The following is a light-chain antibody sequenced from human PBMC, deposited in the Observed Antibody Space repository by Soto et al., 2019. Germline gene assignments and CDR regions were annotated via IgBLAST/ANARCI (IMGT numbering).Light chain of an antibody. CDR2: YVS. Sequence: EVVMTQSPLSLPVTLGQPASISCRSSQSLAYIDGNTYLTWFHQRPGQSPRRLIYYVSNRDSGVPDRFSGSGSGTDFTLKISRVEAEDAVMYYCMQSTHWPPYTFGQETKLEIK. CDR1: QSLAYIDGNTY. CDR3: MQSTHWPPYT. J-gene: IGKJ2*01. V-gene: IGKV2-30*01.